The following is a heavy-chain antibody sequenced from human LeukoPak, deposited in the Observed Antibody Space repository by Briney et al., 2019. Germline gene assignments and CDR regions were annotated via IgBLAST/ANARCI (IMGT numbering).Heavy chain of an antibody. CDR3: AREGSCGGDCYYFDY. V-gene: IGHV3-33*08. Sequence: GGSLRLSCAASGFTVSSNYMSWVRQAPGKGLEWVAVIWYDGSNKYYADSVKGRFTISRDNSKDTLYLQMNSLRAEDTAVYYCAREGSCGGDCYYFDYWGQGTLVTVSS. CDR1: GFTVSSNY. J-gene: IGHJ4*02. D-gene: IGHD2-21*02. CDR2: IWYDGSNK.